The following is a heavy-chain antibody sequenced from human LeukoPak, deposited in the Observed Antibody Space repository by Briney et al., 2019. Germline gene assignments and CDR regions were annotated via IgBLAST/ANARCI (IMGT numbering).Heavy chain of an antibody. CDR2: INAGNGNT. CDR3: ARGIDYDSSGYYPGPHRFDP. V-gene: IGHV1-3*01. CDR1: GYTFTSYA. Sequence: GASVKVSCKASGYTFTSYAMHWVRQAPGQRLEWMGWINAGNGNTKYSQKFQGRVTITRDTSASTAYMELSSLRSEDTAVYYCARGIDYDSSGYYPGPHRFDPWGQGTLVTVSS. D-gene: IGHD3-22*01. J-gene: IGHJ5*02.